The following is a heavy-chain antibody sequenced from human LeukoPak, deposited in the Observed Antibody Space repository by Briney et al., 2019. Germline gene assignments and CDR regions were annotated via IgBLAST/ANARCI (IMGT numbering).Heavy chain of an antibody. V-gene: IGHV3-23*01. CDR3: AKDDDWGRFKD. Sequence: GGSLRLSCAASGFTFRSHGMNWVRQAPGKGLEWVSGISPSGGITYYTDSVRGRFTISRDNPKNTVSLQMNSLRGEDTAVYYCAKDDDWGRFKDWGQGTLVTVSS. CDR1: GFTFRSHG. CDR2: ISPSGGIT. J-gene: IGHJ1*01. D-gene: IGHD3-16*01.